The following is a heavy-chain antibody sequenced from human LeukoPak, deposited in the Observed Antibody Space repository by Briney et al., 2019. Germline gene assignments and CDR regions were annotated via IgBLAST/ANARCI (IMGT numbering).Heavy chain of an antibody. CDR1: GFTFGDHY. D-gene: IGHD2-15*01. Sequence: PGGSLRLSCATSGFTFGDHYMNWVRQVPGKGLEWVSYISPRGTDINYADSVKGRFTISRDNAKNSLFLQMNSLRAEDTAVYYCAKTARLLDYWGQGTLVTVSS. J-gene: IGHJ4*02. V-gene: IGHV3-11*01. CDR2: ISPRGTDI. CDR3: AKTARLLDY.